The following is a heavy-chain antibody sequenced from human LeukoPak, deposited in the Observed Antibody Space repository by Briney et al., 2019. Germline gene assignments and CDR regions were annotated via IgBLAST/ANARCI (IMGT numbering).Heavy chain of an antibody. J-gene: IGHJ4*02. CDR2: IDPSDSYT. Sequence: GESLRISCKCSGYIFTSYWISWVRQMPGKGLEWVGRIDPSDSYTNYSPSFQGHVTISADKPISTAYLQWSRLKASDTAMYYCARHRPTPVEGKYYDILTGYLDFDYWGQGTLVTVSS. CDR3: ARHRPTPVEGKYYDILTGYLDFDY. D-gene: IGHD3-9*01. CDR1: GYIFTSYW. V-gene: IGHV5-10-1*01.